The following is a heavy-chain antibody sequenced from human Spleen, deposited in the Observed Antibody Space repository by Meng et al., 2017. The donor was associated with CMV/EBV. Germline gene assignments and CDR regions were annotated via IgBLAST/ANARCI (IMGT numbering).Heavy chain of an antibody. CDR2: INHSGST. V-gene: IGHV4-34*06. CDR1: GGSFSGYY. CDR3: VTTYCGGDCYPLGFDC. Sequence: GSLRLSCAVYGGSFSGYYWSWIRQPPGKGLEWIGEINHSGSTNYNPSLKSRVTTSVDTSKNRFSLKLGSVTAADTAIYYCVTTYCGGDCYPLGFDCWGQGTLVTVSS. D-gene: IGHD2-21*01. J-gene: IGHJ4*02.